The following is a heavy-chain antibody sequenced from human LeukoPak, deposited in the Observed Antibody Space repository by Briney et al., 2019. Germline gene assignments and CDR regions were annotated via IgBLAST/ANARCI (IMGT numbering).Heavy chain of an antibody. V-gene: IGHV1-2*06. J-gene: IGHJ4*02. CDR3: ARVKARQGIDY. CDR1: GYTFTGYS. CDR2: INPNSGGT. Sequence: ASVTVSCTASGYTFTGYSMHWVRQAPGQGLEWMGRINPNSGGTNYAQKFQGRVTMTRDTSISTAYMELSRLRSDDTAVYYCARVKARQGIDYWGQGTLVTVSS.